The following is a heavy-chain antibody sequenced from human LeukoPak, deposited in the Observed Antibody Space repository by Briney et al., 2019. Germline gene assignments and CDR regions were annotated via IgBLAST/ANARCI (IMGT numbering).Heavy chain of an antibody. CDR3: AKDMMELLRYYYYYMDV. D-gene: IGHD1-7*01. Sequence: PGGSLRLSCAASGFTFSIYWMSWVRQAPGKGLECVANIKQDVSEKYYADSVKGRFTISRDNSKNTLYLQMNSLRAEDTAVYYCAKDMMELLRYYYYYMDVWGKGTTVTVSS. V-gene: IGHV3-7*01. J-gene: IGHJ6*03. CDR2: IKQDVSEK. CDR1: GFTFSIYW.